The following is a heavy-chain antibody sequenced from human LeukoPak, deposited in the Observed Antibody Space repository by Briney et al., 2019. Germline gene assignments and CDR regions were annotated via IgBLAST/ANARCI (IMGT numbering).Heavy chain of an antibody. J-gene: IGHJ4*02. D-gene: IGHD3-22*01. CDR2: IYSSGST. Sequence: SETLSLTCAVSGGSISSFYWSWIRQPPGKGLEWIGFIYSSGSTKYNPSLKSRVTISVDTSKNQFSLKLRSVTAADTAVYYCARLDSSGYLDYWGQGSLVTVSS. V-gene: IGHV4-4*09. CDR3: ARLDSSGYLDY. CDR1: GGSISSFY.